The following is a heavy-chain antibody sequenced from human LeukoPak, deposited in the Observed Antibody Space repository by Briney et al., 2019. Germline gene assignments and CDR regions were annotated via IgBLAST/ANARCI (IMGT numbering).Heavy chain of an antibody. V-gene: IGHV4-59*08. D-gene: IGHD3-22*01. CDR1: GGSISSYY. J-gene: IGHJ3*02. Sequence: PSETLSLTCTVSGGSISSYYWSWIRQPPGKGLEWIGYIYYSGSTNYNPSLKSRVTISVDTSKNQFSLKLSSVTAADTAVYYCASRTYYYDSSGYRSAFDIWGQGIMVTVSS. CDR3: ASRTYYYDSSGYRSAFDI. CDR2: IYYSGST.